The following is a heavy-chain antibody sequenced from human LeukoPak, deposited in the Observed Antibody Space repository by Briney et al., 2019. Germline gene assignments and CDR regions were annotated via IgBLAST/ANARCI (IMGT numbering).Heavy chain of an antibody. CDR2: MNPNSGNT. J-gene: IGHJ4*02. CDR1: GYTFTSYD. V-gene: IGHV1-8*03. D-gene: IGHD3-16*01. CDR3: ARGSRFEDFDY. Sequence: ASVKVSCKASGYTFTSYDINWVRQATGQGLEWMGWMNPNSGNTGYAQKFQGRVTITTNTSISTAYMELSSLRSEDTAVYYCARGSRFEDFDYWGQGTLVTVSS.